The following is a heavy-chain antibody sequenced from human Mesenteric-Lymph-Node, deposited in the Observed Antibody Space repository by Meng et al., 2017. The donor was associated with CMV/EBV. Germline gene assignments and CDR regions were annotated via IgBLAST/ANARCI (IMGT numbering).Heavy chain of an antibody. CDR1: GYSFTSYW. CDR3: ARDLAPPSGNYYYDMDV. CDR2: IYPGDSDT. V-gene: IGHV5-51*01. Sequence: GESLKISCKGSGYSFTSYWIGWVRQMPGKGLEWMGIIYPGDSDTRYSPSFQGQVTISADKSISTAYLQWSSLKASDTAMYYCARDLAPPSGNYYYDMDVWGQGTTVTVSS. D-gene: IGHD1-26*01. J-gene: IGHJ6*02.